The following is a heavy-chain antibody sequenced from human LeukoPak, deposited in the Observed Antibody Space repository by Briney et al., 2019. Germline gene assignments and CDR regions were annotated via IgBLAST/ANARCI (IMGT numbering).Heavy chain of an antibody. CDR1: GFTFSSYS. Sequence: GGSLRLSCAASGFTFSSYSMNWVRQAPGKGLEWVSSISSSSSYIYYADSVKGRFTISRGNAKNSLYLQMNSLRAEDTAVYYCARRSLEYYDILTGYYNGGTFDYWGQGTLVTVSS. D-gene: IGHD3-9*01. V-gene: IGHV3-21*04. J-gene: IGHJ4*02. CDR2: ISSSSSYI. CDR3: ARRSLEYYDILTGYYNGGTFDY.